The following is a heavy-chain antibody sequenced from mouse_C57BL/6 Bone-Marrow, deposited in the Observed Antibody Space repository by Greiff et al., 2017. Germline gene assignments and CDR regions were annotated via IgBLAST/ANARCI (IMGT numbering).Heavy chain of an antibody. D-gene: IGHD4-1*01. CDR2: ISNGGGST. CDR3: ARHDWDWFAY. CDR1: GFTFSDYY. V-gene: IGHV5-12*01. J-gene: IGHJ3*01. Sequence: DVKLVESGGGLVQPGGSLKLSCAASGFTFSDYYMYWVRQTPEKRLEWVAYISNGGGSTYYPDTVKGRFTISRDNAKNTLYLQMSRLKSEDTAMYYCARHDWDWFAYWGQGTLVTVSA.